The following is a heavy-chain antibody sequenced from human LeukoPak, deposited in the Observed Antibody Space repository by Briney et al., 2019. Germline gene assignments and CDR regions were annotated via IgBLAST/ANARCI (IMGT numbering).Heavy chain of an antibody. Sequence: GGSLRLSCAASGFTFSSYWMSWVRQAPGKGLEWVSAISGSGGSTYYADSVKGRFTISRDNSKNTLYLQMNSLRAEDTAVYYCAKDLRSYGDRSDYWGQGTLVTVSS. CDR1: GFTFSSYW. CDR3: AKDLRSYGDRSDY. J-gene: IGHJ4*02. CDR2: ISGSGGST. V-gene: IGHV3-23*01. D-gene: IGHD1-26*01.